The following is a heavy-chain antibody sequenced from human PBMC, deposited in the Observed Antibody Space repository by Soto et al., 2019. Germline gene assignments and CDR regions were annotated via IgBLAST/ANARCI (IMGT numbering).Heavy chain of an antibody. CDR3: ARATPSNLVWFGP. V-gene: IGHV1-18*01. Sequence: QVQLVQSGAEVKKPGASVKVSCKASGYTFTSYGISWLRQAPGQGLEWMGWISAYNGNTNYAQKLQGRVTITTDTSTSTAYMERRSLRYDDTAAYYWARATPSNLVWFGPLGQGSLVTVSS. CDR2: ISAYNGNT. CDR1: GYTFTSYG. J-gene: IGHJ5*02.